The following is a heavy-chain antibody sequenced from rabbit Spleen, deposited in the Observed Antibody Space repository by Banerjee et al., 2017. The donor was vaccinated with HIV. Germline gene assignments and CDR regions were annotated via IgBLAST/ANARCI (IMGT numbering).Heavy chain of an antibody. V-gene: IGHV1S7*01. CDR2: IDPVFGIT. Sequence: QLEESAGGLVQPGGSLKLSCKASGFTLSSYYMNWVRQAPGKGLEWIGYIDPVFGITYYANWVNGRFSISRENAQNTVFLQMTSLTAADTATYFCARDYNLWGQGTLVTVS. CDR3: ARDYNL. J-gene: IGHJ4*01. CDR1: GFTLSSYY.